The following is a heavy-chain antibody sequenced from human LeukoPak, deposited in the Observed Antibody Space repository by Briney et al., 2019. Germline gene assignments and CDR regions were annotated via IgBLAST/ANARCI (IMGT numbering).Heavy chain of an antibody. CDR2: ISGYGGST. V-gene: IGHV3-23*01. Sequence: GGSLRLSCAASGFTFSRYAMYWVRQAPGKGLEWVSSISGYGGSTYYADSVKGRFTISRDNSKNTLYLQMNSLGADDTAVYFCAKDPRGSHNWLDPWGQGNLVSVSS. J-gene: IGHJ5*02. CDR3: AKDPRGSHNWLDP. CDR1: GFTFSRYA. D-gene: IGHD3-10*01.